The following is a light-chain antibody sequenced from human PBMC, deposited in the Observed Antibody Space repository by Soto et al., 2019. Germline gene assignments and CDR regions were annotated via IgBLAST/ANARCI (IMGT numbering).Light chain of an antibody. CDR2: DAS. V-gene: IGKV1-5*01. CDR3: QQYNSPSKT. Sequence: DIQMTQSPSTLSASLGDRFTITCLASQSISDWLAWYQQKPGRATKLLIYDASILESGVPSRFGGSGSGKDFALTLSSLQPDDFATYYCQQYNSPSKTFGPGTKVDIK. J-gene: IGKJ1*01. CDR1: QSISDW.